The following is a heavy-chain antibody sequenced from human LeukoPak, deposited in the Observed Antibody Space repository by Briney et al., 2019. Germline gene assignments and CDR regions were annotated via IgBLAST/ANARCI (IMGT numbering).Heavy chain of an antibody. CDR3: AGRAAAGRCFDY. Sequence: GGSLTLSCAVSGFTFSDYYMSWIRQPPGKGLEWVSYISSGGSTISHAESVKGRFTISRDNAENSLYLQMYSLRAEDTAVYYCAGRAAAGRCFDYWGQGTLVTVSS. V-gene: IGHV3-11*01. J-gene: IGHJ4*02. D-gene: IGHD6-13*01. CDR1: GFTFSDYY. CDR2: ISSGGSTI.